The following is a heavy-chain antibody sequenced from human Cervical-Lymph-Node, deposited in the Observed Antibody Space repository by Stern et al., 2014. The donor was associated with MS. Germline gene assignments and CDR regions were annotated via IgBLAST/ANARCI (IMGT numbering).Heavy chain of an antibody. CDR3: ARGGRGVGLEY. CDR2: VSYDGTQS. CDR1: GFTFSTYA. J-gene: IGHJ4*02. D-gene: IGHD3-10*01. V-gene: IGHV3-30-3*01. Sequence: VQLVDSGGGVVRPGSSLSLSCVASGFTFSTYAMHWVRQAPGKGLAWVVFVSYDGTQSHSTDSVKARFTISRDNSKNTLYLHMNSLRDEDTAVYFCARGGRGVGLEYWGQGALVTVSS.